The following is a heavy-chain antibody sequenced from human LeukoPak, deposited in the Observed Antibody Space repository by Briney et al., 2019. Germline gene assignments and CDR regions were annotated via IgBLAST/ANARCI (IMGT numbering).Heavy chain of an antibody. CDR1: GDSVSSRSYY. D-gene: IGHD1-14*01. Sequence: SETLSLTCSVSGDSVSSRSYYWGWIRQPPGKGLEWIGSIYYSGNSYNAPSLKSRVTISVDTSRNQFSLNLSSVTAADTAVYYCARSYRGAFDIWGQGTMVTVSS. V-gene: IGHV4-39*07. CDR3: ARSYRGAFDI. CDR2: IYYSGNS. J-gene: IGHJ3*02.